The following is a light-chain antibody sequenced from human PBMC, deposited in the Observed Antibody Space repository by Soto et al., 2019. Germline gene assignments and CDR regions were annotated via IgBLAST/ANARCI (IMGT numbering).Light chain of an antibody. J-gene: IGKJ1*01. V-gene: IGKV3-20*01. CDR3: QQCGSSPWT. CDR2: GAS. Sequence: EIVLTQSPGTLSSSPGERATLACRASQSVSSTYLAWYQHKPGQAPRLLIHGASSRATGIPDRFSGSGSGTDLTFSISRLEPEDFEVYYCQQCGSSPWTFGQGTKVEIK. CDR1: QSVSSTY.